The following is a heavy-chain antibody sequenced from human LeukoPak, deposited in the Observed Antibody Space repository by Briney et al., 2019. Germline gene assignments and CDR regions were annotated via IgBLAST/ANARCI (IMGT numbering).Heavy chain of an antibody. CDR3: ARAYRAYCSSTSCNYWYFDL. J-gene: IGHJ2*01. Sequence: GGSLRLSCAASGFTFDDYGMSWVRQAPGKGLEWVSSITSSSSYIYYADSVKGRFTISRDNAKNSLYLQMNSLRVEDTAVYYCARAYRAYCSSTSCNYWYFDLWGRGTLVTVSS. CDR2: ITSSSSYI. CDR1: GFTFDDYG. D-gene: IGHD2-2*01. V-gene: IGHV3-21*01.